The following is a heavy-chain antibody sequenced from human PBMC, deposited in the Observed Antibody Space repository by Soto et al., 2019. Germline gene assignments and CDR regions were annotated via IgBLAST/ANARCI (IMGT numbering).Heavy chain of an antibody. V-gene: IGHV1-69*02. D-gene: IGHD5-12*01. CDR2: IIPILGIA. CDR1: GGTFSSYT. CDR3: AQMNEGDGYDGLDY. J-gene: IGHJ4*02. Sequence: QVQLVQSGAEVKKPGSSVKVSCKASGGTFSSYTISWVRQAPGQGLEWMGRIIPILGIANYAQKVQGRVTITADKSTSTAYMELSSLRSEDTAVYYCAQMNEGDGYDGLDYWGQGNLVNVSS.